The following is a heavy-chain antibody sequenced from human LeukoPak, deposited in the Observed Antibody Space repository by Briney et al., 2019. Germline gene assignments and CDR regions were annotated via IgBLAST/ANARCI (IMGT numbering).Heavy chain of an antibody. CDR2: MNPNSGNT. Sequence: GASVKVSCKASGYTFTSYDINWVRQATGQGPEWMGWMNPNSGNTGYAQKFQGRVTMTRNTSISTAYMELSSLRSEDTAVYYCARGRMGCSSWYWFDYWGQGTLVTVSS. J-gene: IGHJ4*02. V-gene: IGHV1-8*01. CDR3: ARGRMGCSSWYWFDY. D-gene: IGHD6-13*01. CDR1: GYTFTSYD.